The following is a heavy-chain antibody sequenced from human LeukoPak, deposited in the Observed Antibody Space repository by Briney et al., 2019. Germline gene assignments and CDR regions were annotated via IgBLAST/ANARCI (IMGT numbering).Heavy chain of an antibody. Sequence: SETLSLTCTVSGGSISSYYWSWIRQPPGKGLEWIGYIYYSGSTTYNPSLKSRGTISLDTSKNQFSLKLSSVTAADTAVYYCARGRYGWLPFDYWGQGTLVTVSS. V-gene: IGHV4-59*01. CDR2: IYYSGST. D-gene: IGHD3-16*01. CDR3: ARGRYGWLPFDY. J-gene: IGHJ4*02. CDR1: GGSISSYY.